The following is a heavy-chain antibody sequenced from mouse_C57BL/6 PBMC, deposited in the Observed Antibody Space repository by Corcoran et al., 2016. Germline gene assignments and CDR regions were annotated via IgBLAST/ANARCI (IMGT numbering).Heavy chain of an antibody. V-gene: IGHV9-3*01. Sequence: QIQLVQSGPELKKPGETVKISCKASGYTFTTYGMSWVKQAPGKGLKWMGWINTYSGVPTYADDFKGRFAFSLETSASTAYLQINNLKNEDTATYFCARIPSYAMDYWGQGTSVTVSS. CDR2: INTYSGVP. J-gene: IGHJ4*01. CDR3: ARIPSYAMDY. CDR1: GYTFTTYG.